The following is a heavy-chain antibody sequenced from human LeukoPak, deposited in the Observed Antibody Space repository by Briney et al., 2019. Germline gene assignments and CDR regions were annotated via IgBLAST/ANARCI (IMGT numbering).Heavy chain of an antibody. J-gene: IGHJ4*02. CDR1: GFTFSSYW. CDR3: ARVLYDFWSGYLYYFDY. V-gene: IGHV3-7*01. CDR2: IKQDGSEK. D-gene: IGHD3-3*01. Sequence: SGGSLRLSCAASGFTFSSYWMSWVRQAPGKGLEWVANIKQDGSEKYYVESVKGRFTISRDNAENSLYLQMNSLRAEDTAVYYCARVLYDFWSGYLYYFDYWGQGTLVTVSS.